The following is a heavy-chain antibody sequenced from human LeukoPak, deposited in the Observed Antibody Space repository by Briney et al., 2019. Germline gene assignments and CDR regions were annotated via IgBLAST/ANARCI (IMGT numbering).Heavy chain of an antibody. D-gene: IGHD3-10*01. Sequence: GASVKVSFKSSGYIFTAYYVHWVRQAPGQGLEWMGWIHPKSGDTNFAQRFQGRVTLTSDTTLNTIYVELSGLRSDDTAIYYCARDTWFGNYYLDVWGSGTTVTVSS. CDR3: ARDTWFGNYYLDV. CDR2: IHPKSGDT. V-gene: IGHV1-2*02. CDR1: GYIFTAYY. J-gene: IGHJ6*03.